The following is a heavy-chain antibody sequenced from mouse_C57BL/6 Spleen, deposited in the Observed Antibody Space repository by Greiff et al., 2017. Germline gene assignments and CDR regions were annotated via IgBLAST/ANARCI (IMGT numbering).Heavy chain of an antibody. CDR3: ARDYDGYYAFAD. J-gene: IGHJ3*01. CDR1: GFTFSSYA. CDR2: ISDGGSYT. V-gene: IGHV5-4*01. Sequence: EVHLVESGGGLVKPGGSLKLSCAASGFTFSSYAMSWVRQTPEKRLEWVATISDGGSYTYYPDNVKGRFTISRDNAKNNLYLQMSHLKSEDTAMYYCARDYDGYYAFADWGQGTLVTVSA. D-gene: IGHD2-3*01.